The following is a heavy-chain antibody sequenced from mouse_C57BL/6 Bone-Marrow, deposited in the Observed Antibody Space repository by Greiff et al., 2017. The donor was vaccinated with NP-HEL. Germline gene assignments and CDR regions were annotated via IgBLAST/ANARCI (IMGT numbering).Heavy chain of an antibody. CDR1: GFNIKDDY. Sequence: EVQLQQSGAELVRPGASVKLSCTASGFNIKDDYMHWVKQRPEQGLAWIGWIDPENGDTEYASKFQGTAPITADTSSNTAYLQRSSLTSEDTAVYYCTSILILYDYDGAFDVWGTGTTVTVSS. CDR2: IDPENGDT. V-gene: IGHV14-4*01. CDR3: TSILILYDYDGAFDV. J-gene: IGHJ1*03. D-gene: IGHD2-4*01.